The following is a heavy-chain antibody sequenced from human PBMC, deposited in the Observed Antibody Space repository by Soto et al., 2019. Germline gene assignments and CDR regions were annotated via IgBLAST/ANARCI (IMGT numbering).Heavy chain of an antibody. CDR2: IWYDGSNK. D-gene: IGHD6-13*01. V-gene: IGHV3-33*01. J-gene: IGHJ6*02. CDR1: GFTFSSYG. Sequence: ESGGGVVQPGRSLRLSCAASGFTFSSYGMHWVRQAPGKGLEWVAVIWYDGSNKYYADSVKGRFTISRDNSKNTLYLQMNSLRAEDTAVYYCARDGQDREQQLNYGMDVWGQGTTVTVSS. CDR3: ARDGQDREQQLNYGMDV.